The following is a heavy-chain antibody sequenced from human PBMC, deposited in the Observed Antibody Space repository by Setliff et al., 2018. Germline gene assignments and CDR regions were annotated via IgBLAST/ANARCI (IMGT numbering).Heavy chain of an antibody. Sequence: GGSLRLSCAASGFTFSSYWMSWVRQAPGKGLEWVANIKQDGGEKYYVDSVKGRFTISRDNAKNSLYLQMNSLRAEDTAVYYCARDRLRYFDWLLCTAIDYWGQGTLVTVSS. CDR3: ARDRLRYFDWLLCTAIDY. CDR1: GFTFSSYW. CDR2: IKQDGGEK. J-gene: IGHJ4*02. V-gene: IGHV3-7*01. D-gene: IGHD3-9*01.